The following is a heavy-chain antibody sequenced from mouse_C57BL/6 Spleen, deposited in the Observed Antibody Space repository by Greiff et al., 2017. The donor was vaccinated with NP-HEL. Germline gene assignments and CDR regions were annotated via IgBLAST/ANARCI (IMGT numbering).Heavy chain of an antibody. Sequence: QVQLKESGPGLVQPSQSLSITCTVSGFSLTSYGVHWVRQSPGKGLEWLGVIWSGGSTDYNAAFISRLSLSKDNSKSQVFFKMNSLQADDTAIYYCARIYYDYDGGGYFDYWGQGTTLTVSS. V-gene: IGHV2-2*01. J-gene: IGHJ2*01. CDR3: ARIYYDYDGGGYFDY. CDR2: IWSGGST. D-gene: IGHD2-4*01. CDR1: GFSLTSYG.